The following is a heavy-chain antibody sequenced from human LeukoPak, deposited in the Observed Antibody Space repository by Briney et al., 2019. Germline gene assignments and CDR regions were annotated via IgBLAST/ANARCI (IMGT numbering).Heavy chain of an antibody. J-gene: IGHJ4*02. CDR1: GFTFSSYW. Sequence: GGSLRLSCAASGFTFSSYWMSWVRQAPGKGLEWVANIKQDGSEKYYVDSVKGRFTISRDNAKNSLYLQMNSLRAEDTAVYYCARATTVTTSPSGYFDYWGQGTPVTVSS. D-gene: IGHD4-17*01. CDR2: IKQDGSEK. V-gene: IGHV3-7*04. CDR3: ARATTVTTSPSGYFDY.